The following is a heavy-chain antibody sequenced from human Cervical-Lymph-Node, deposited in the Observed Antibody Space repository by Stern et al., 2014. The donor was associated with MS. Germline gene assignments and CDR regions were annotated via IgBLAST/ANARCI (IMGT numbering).Heavy chain of an antibody. CDR1: GGTFSNYG. V-gene: IGHV1-69*01. Sequence: QVQLVESGAEVKKPGSSVKVSCKASGGTFSNYGISWVRQAPGQGLVWMGGIIPIFGTANYAQKFQGRVTITADESTSTAYMELSSLRSEDTAVYYCAREFNYDTSGYXXXXWGQGTLVTVSS. CDR3: AREFNYDTSGYXXXX. D-gene: IGHD3-22*01. CDR2: IIPIFGTA. J-gene: IGHJ4*02.